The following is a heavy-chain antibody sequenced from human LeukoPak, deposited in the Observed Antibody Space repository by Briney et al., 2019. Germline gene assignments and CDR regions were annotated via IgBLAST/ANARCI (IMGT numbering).Heavy chain of an antibody. J-gene: IGHJ4*02. D-gene: IGHD5-18*01. Sequence: ASVKVSCKASGYTFTSYGISWVRQAPGQGLEWMGWISAYNGNTNYAQKLQGRVTMTTDTSTSTAYMELRSLRSDDTAVYYCARVLGGYSYGYFDYWGQGTLVTVSS. V-gene: IGHV1-18*01. CDR1: GYTFTSYG. CDR2: ISAYNGNT. CDR3: ARVLGGYSYGYFDY.